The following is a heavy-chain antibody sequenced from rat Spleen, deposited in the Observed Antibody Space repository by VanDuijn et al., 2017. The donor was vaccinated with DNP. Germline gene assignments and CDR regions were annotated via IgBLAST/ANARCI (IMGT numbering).Heavy chain of an antibody. CDR1: GYSITSNH. CDR2: ISFSGGT. Sequence: EVKLQESGPGLVKPSQSLTLTCSVTGYSITSNHWGWVRKFPGNKLEYIGHISFSGGTNYNPSLKSQISITRDTSKNQFFLHLDSVTTEDTATYYCARWVWYFDYWGQGVMVTVSS. V-gene: IGHV3-1*01. J-gene: IGHJ2*01. CDR3: ARWVWYFDY.